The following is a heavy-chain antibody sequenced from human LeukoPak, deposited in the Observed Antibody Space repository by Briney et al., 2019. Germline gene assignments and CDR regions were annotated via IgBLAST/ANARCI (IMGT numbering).Heavy chain of an antibody. CDR3: ARSNYDSSGYYSRPYYYGMDV. V-gene: IGHV1-2*02. J-gene: IGHJ6*02. CDR2: INPNSGGT. CDR1: GYTFTGYY. Sequence: ASVKVSCKASGYTFTGYYMHWVRQAPGQGIEWMGWINPNSGGTNYAQKFQGRVTMNRDTSISTAYMELSRLRSDDTAVYYCARSNYDSSGYYSRPYYYGMDVWGQGTTVTVSS. D-gene: IGHD3-22*01.